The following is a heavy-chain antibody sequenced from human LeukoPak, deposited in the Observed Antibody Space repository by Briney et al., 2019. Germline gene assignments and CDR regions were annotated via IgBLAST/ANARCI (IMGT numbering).Heavy chain of an antibody. D-gene: IGHD5-18*01. CDR2: IYYSGST. Sequence: SETLSLTCTVSGGSISSSSYYWGWIRQPPGKGLEWIGSIYYSGSTYYNPSLKSRVTISVDTSKNQFSLKLSSVTAADTAVYYCAAMADYYYGMDVWGQGTTVTVSS. CDR1: GGSISSSSYY. V-gene: IGHV4-39*01. J-gene: IGHJ6*02. CDR3: AAMADYYYGMDV.